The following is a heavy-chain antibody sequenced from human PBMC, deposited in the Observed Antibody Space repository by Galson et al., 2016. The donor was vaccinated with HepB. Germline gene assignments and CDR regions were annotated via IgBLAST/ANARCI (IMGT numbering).Heavy chain of an antibody. CDR1: GYTFTSYG. D-gene: IGHD3-22*01. V-gene: IGHV1-18*04. CDR2: ISPCNGNT. J-gene: IGHJ4*02. Sequence: SVKVSCKASGYTFTSYGISWVRQAPGQGLEWMGWISPCNGNTMYAQQLQGRVAMTTDTSTNTAYMELTSLRSDDTAVYYCVRDRKTFYYDRSGVWYLDYWGQGTQVTVSS. CDR3: VRDRKTFYYDRSGVWYLDY.